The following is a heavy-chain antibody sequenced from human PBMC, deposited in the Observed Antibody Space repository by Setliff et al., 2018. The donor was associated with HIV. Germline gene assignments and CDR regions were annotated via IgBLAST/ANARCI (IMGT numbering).Heavy chain of an antibody. D-gene: IGHD3-10*01. CDR2: TNHSGST. CDR3: ARVDTYYYGSGTGTDAFDI. CDR1: GGSFSGYY. V-gene: IGHV4-34*01. Sequence: PSETLSLTCAVYGGSFSGYYWSWIRQPPGKGLEWIGETNHSGSTNYNPSLKSRVTISVDTSKNQFSLKLSSVTAADTAVYYCARVDTYYYGSGTGTDAFDIWGQGTMVTVSS. J-gene: IGHJ3*02.